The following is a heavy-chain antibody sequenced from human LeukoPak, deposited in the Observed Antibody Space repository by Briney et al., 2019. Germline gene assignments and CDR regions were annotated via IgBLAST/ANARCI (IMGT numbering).Heavy chain of an antibody. Sequence: GESLKISCKGSGYSFTSYWIGWVRQMPGKGLEWMGIIYPGDSDTRYSPSFQGQVTISADKSISTAYLQWSSLKASDTAMYYCARHKGGGYNPGGYYYYMDVWGKGTTVTVSS. CDR3: ARHKGGGYNPGGYYYYMDV. D-gene: IGHD5-24*01. J-gene: IGHJ6*03. CDR2: IYPGDSDT. V-gene: IGHV5-51*01. CDR1: GYSFTSYW.